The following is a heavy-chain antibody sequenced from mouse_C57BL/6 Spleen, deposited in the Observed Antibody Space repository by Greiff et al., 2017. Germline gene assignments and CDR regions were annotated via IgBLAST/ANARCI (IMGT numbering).Heavy chain of an antibody. CDR2: IYPGDGDT. CDR1: GYAFSSSW. V-gene: IGHV1-82*01. J-gene: IGHJ2*01. D-gene: IGHD2-1*01. Sequence: LQESGPELVKPGASVKISCKASGYAFSSSWMNWVKQRPGKGLEWIGRIYPGDGDTNYNGKFKGKATLTADKSSSTAYMQLSSLTSEDSAVYFCARDGYGNFDYWGQGTTLTVSS. CDR3: ARDGYGNFDY.